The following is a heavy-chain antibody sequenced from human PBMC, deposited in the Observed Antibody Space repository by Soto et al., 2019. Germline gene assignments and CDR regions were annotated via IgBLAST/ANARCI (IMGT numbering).Heavy chain of an antibody. J-gene: IGHJ5*02. V-gene: IGHV1-69*01. CDR3: ARGCSGGSCYRTNWFDP. D-gene: IGHD2-15*01. Sequence: QVQLVQSGAEVKKPGSSVKVSCKASGGTFSSYAISWVRQAPGQGLEWMGGIIPIFGTTNYAQKFQGRVTITADESTSTAYMELSSLRSEDTAVYYCARGCSGGSCYRTNWFDPWGQGTLVTVSS. CDR2: IIPIFGTT. CDR1: GGTFSSYA.